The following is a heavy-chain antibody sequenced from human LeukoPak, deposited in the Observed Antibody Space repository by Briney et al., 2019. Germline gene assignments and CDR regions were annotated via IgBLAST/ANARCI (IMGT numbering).Heavy chain of an antibody. CDR3: ARVGYSSSWYYFDY. CDR2: ISAYNGNT. V-gene: IGHV1-18*01. D-gene: IGHD6-13*01. J-gene: IGHJ4*02. CDR1: GYTFTSYG. Sequence: ASEKVSCKASGYTFTSYGISWVRQAPGQGLEWMGWISAYNGNTNYAQKLQGRVTMTTDTSTSTAYMELRSLRSDDTAVYYCARVGYSSSWYYFDYWGQGTLVTVSS.